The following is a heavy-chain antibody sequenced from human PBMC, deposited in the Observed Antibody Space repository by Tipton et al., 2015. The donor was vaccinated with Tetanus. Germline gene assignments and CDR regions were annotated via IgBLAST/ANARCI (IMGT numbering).Heavy chain of an antibody. CDR2: INGGGNEK. V-gene: IGHV3-7*01. Sequence: SLRLSCAVSGFMFGNYRMNWVRQAPGKGLEWVANINGGGNEKYYVDSVKGRFTISRDNAKNSLYLQMNSLRGEDTAVYYCVRDFAEFDYWGQGTLVTVSS. CDR3: VRDFAEFDY. CDR1: GFMFGNYR. J-gene: IGHJ4*02.